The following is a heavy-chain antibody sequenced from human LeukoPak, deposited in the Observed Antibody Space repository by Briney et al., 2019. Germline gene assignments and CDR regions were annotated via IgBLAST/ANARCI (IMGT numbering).Heavy chain of an antibody. Sequence: PGGSLRLSCAASGFTFSSYAMSWVRQAPGKGLEWVSAVSGSGDSTYYADSVKGRFTISRDNAKNSLYLQMNSLRAEDTAVYYCARDGDSYQLDYWGQGTLVTVSS. CDR1: GFTFSSYA. CDR2: VSGSGDST. CDR3: ARDGDSYQLDY. J-gene: IGHJ4*02. D-gene: IGHD5-18*01. V-gene: IGHV3-23*01.